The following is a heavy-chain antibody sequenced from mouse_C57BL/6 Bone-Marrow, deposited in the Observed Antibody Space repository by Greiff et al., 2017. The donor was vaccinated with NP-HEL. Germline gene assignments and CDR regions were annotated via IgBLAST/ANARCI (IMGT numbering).Heavy chain of an antibody. D-gene: IGHD1-1*01. CDR2: IYPGSGST. CDR1: GYTFTSYW. Sequence: QVQLQQPGAELVKPGASVKMSCKASGYTFTSYWITWVKQRPGQGLEWIGDIYPGSGSTNYNEKFKSKATLTVDTSSSTAYMQLSSLTSEDSAVYYCASSTVVATRWYFDVWGTGTTVTVSS. CDR3: ASSTVVATRWYFDV. V-gene: IGHV1-55*01. J-gene: IGHJ1*03.